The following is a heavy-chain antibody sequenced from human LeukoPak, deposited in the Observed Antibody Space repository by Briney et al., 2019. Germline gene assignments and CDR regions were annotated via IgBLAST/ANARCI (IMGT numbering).Heavy chain of an antibody. D-gene: IGHD2-8*01. V-gene: IGHV3-30*18. Sequence: PGGSLRLSCAASGFTFSSYGMHWVCQAPGKGLKWVAIISYEGSTKYYADSVKGRFTISRDNSKNTLYLQMNSLRAEDTAIYYCAKSGAQYCTSGTCYFDYWGQGTLVTVSS. CDR1: GFTFSSYG. CDR3: AKSGAQYCTSGTCYFDY. J-gene: IGHJ4*02. CDR2: ISYEGSTK.